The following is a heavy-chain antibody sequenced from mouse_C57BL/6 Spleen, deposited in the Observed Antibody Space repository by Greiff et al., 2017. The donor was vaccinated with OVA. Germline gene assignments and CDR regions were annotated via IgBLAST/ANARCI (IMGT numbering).Heavy chain of an antibody. J-gene: IGHJ3*01. V-gene: IGHV1-50*01. CDR2: IDPSDSYT. CDR3: AREKGNSSWFAY. Sequence: VQLQQPGAELVKPGASVKLSCKASGYTFTSYWMQWVKQRPGQVLEWIGEIDPSDSYTNYNQKFKGKATLTVDTSSSTAYMQLSSLTSEDSAVYYCAREKGNSSWFAYWGQGTLVTVSA. CDR1: GYTFTSYW.